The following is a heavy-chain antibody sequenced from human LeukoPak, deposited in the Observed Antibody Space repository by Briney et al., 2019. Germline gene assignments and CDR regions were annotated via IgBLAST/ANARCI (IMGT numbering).Heavy chain of an antibody. J-gene: IGHJ4*02. CDR2: INSDGSST. V-gene: IGHV3-74*01. CDR1: GFTFSSYW. CDR3: AKDVVGQQWPENY. Sequence: PGGSLRLSCAASGFTFSSYWMHWVRQAPGKGLVWVSRINSDGSSTSYADSVKGRFTISRDNAKNTLYLQMNSLRGEDTAVYYCAKDVVGQQWPENYWGQGTLVTVSS. D-gene: IGHD6-19*01.